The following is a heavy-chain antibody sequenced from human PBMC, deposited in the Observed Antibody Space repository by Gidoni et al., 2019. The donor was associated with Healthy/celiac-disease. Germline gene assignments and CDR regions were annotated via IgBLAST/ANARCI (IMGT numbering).Heavy chain of an antibody. D-gene: IGHD6-13*01. V-gene: IGHV1-2*02. J-gene: IGHJ4*02. CDR3: ARGGRIATYFDY. Sequence: QVQLVQSGAEVQKPGASVQVSCKASGYTFTGYYMHWVRPAPGQGREWMGWINPNSGGTNDAQKFQGRVTMTRDTSSSTAYMELSRLRSDDTAVYYCARGGRIATYFDYWGQGTLVTVSS. CDR2: INPNSGGT. CDR1: GYTFTGYY.